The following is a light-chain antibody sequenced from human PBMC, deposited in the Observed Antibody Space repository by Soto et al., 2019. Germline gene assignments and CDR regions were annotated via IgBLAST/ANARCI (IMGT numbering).Light chain of an antibody. Sequence: DIQMTQSPSSLSASVGDRVTITCRASQSISSYLNWYQQKPGKAPKLLIYAASSLQSGVPSRFSGSGSGTDCTLTISSLQPEDFATYYCKQSYSTPRYTFGQGTKLEIK. CDR2: AAS. V-gene: IGKV1-39*01. J-gene: IGKJ2*01. CDR3: KQSYSTPRYT. CDR1: QSISSY.